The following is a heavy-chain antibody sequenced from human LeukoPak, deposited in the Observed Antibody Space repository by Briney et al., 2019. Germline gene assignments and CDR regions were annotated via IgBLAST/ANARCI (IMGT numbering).Heavy chain of an antibody. J-gene: IGHJ4*02. CDR1: GGSISSFY. CDR3: ARHRGNTYGCVDY. Sequence: SETLSLTCTVSGGSISSFYWSWIRQPPGKGLERIGYISYSGSTYYNPSLKSRVTISVDTSKNQFSLKLSSVTAADAAVYYCARHRGNTYGCVDYWGQGTLATVSS. V-gene: IGHV4-59*08. CDR2: ISYSGST. D-gene: IGHD5-18*01.